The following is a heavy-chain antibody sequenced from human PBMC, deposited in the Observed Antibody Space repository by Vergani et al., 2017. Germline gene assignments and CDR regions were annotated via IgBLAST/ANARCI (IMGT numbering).Heavy chain of an antibody. J-gene: IGHJ4*02. CDR3: ARGASGDYVSSFDY. V-gene: IGHV3-30-3*01. CDR2: ISYDGSNK. Sequence: QVQLVESGGGVVQPGRSLRLSCAASGFTFSSYAMHWVPQAPGKGLEWVAVISYDGSNKYYADSVKGRFTISRDNSKNTLYLQMNSLRAEDTAVYYCARGASGDYVSSFDYWGQGTLVTVSS. D-gene: IGHD4-17*01. CDR1: GFTFSSYA.